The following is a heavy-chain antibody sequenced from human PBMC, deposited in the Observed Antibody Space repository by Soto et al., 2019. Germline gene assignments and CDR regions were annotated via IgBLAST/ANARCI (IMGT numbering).Heavy chain of an antibody. V-gene: IGHV4-30-4*01. CDR3: ARVIPKGYCSSSSCYKQNWFDP. Sequence: PSETLSLTCTVSGGSISSGGYYWSWIRQPPGKGLEWIGYIYYSGSTYYNPSLKSRVTISVDTSKNQFSLKLSSVTAADTAVYYCARVIPKGYCSSSSCYKQNWFDPWGQGTLVTVSS. CDR1: GGSISSGGYY. CDR2: IYYSGST. D-gene: IGHD2-2*02. J-gene: IGHJ5*02.